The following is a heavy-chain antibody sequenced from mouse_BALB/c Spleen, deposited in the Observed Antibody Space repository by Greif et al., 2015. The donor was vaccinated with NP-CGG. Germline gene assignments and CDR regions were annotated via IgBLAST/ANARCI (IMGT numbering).Heavy chain of an antibody. V-gene: IGHV1-69*02. D-gene: IGHD2-4*01. CDR1: GYTFTSYW. CDR3: ARGYYDYYYAMDY. Sequence: VKLMESGAELVKPGAPVKLSCKASGYTFTSYWMNWVKQRPGRGLEWIGRIDPSDSETHYNQKFKDKATLTVDKSSSTAYIQLSSLTSEDSAVYYCARGYYDYYYAMDYWGQGTSVTVSS. J-gene: IGHJ4*01. CDR2: IDPSDSET.